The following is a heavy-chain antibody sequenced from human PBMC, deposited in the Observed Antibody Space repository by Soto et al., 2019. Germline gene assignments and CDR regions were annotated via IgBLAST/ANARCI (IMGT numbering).Heavy chain of an antibody. D-gene: IGHD6-19*01. J-gene: IGHJ6*02. CDR3: ARDRSSGWHLEGDYYYGMDV. V-gene: IGHV4-34*01. CDR2: INHSGST. CDR1: GGSFSGYY. Sequence: PSETLSLTCAVYGGSFSGYYWSWIRQPPGKGLEWIGEINHSGSTNYNPSLKSRVTISVDTSKIQFSLKLSSVTAADTAVYYCARDRSSGWHLEGDYYYGMDVWGQGTTVTVSS.